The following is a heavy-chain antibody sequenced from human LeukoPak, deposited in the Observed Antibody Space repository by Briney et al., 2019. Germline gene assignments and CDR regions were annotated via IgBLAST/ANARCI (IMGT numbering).Heavy chain of an antibody. Sequence: GATVKISCKASGYTFTDYYLHWVQQAPGKGLEWMGHVDPGDGETIYAEKFEGRVALTADTSTDTAYMELSSLRSEDTAVYYCATDQGADAFDVWGQGTMVTVSS. J-gene: IGHJ3*01. V-gene: IGHV1-69-2*01. CDR2: VDPGDGET. CDR1: GYTFTDYY. CDR3: ATDQGADAFDV.